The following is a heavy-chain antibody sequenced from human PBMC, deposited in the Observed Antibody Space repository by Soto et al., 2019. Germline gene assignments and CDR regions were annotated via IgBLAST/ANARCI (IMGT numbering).Heavy chain of an antibody. V-gene: IGHV3-53*02. CDR1: GFSVGSNY. CDR2: IYSGGTT. Sequence: EVQLVETGGGLIQPGGSLRLSCAASGFSVGSNYMSWVRQAPGKGLEWVSGIYSGGTTHDADSVKGRFTISRDNSKNTLYLQMNSLRAEDTAVYYCARSSRGGNAGYFNLWGRGTLVTVSS. J-gene: IGHJ2*01. D-gene: IGHD2-15*01. CDR3: ARSSRGGNAGYFNL.